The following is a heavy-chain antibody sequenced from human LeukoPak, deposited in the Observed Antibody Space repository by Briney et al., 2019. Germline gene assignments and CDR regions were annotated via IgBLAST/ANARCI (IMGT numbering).Heavy chain of an antibody. CDR3: ARDTACSGGSCYFETYYYYGMDV. CDR1: GYTFTGYY. Sequence: ASVKVSCKASGYTFTGYYMHWVRQAPGQGLEWMGWISAYNGNTNYAQKLQGRVTMTTDTSTSTAYMELRSLRSDDTAVYYCARDTACSGGSCYFETYYYYGMDVWGQGTTVTVSS. CDR2: ISAYNGNT. J-gene: IGHJ6*02. D-gene: IGHD2-15*01. V-gene: IGHV1-18*04.